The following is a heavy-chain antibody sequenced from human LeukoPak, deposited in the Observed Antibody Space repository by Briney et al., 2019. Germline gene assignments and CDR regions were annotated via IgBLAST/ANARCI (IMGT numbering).Heavy chain of an antibody. CDR1: GFTFSSYE. D-gene: IGHD2-21*02. CDR3: ARDCGGDCYYFDY. Sequence: GGSLRLSCAASGFTFSSYEMNWVRQAPGKGLEWVSYISSSDSTIYYADSVKGRFTISRDNAKNSLYLQMNSLRAEDTAVYYRARDCGGDCYYFDYWGQGTLVTVSS. J-gene: IGHJ4*02. V-gene: IGHV3-48*03. CDR2: ISSSDSTI.